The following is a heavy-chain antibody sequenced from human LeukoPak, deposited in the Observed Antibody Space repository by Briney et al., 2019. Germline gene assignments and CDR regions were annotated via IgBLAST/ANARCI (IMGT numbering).Heavy chain of an antibody. V-gene: IGHV3-23*01. CDR3: AKMEDSLGYYPYFDY. J-gene: IGHJ4*02. D-gene: IGHD3-22*01. CDR2: ISGSGGRT. Sequence: YPGGSLRLSCAASGFIFDNYAVGWVRQAPGKGPEWASHISGSGGRTYYADSVKGRFTISRDNSKNTLELQMDSLRVEDTAIYYCAKMEDSLGYYPYFDYWGQGTLVTVSS. CDR1: GFIFDNYA.